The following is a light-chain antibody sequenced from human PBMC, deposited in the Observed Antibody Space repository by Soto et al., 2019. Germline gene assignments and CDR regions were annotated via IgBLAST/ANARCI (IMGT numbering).Light chain of an antibody. CDR1: QSVSSN. CDR2: GAS. V-gene: IGKV3-15*01. J-gene: IGKJ5*01. CDR3: QPDYNWPSIT. Sequence: IVMSQSPATLAVSTGERATLSCRASQSVSSNLAWYQQKPGQAPRLLIYGASTRATGIPARFSGSGSGTEFTLTISSLQSEDFGVYYCQPDYNWPSITFGQGTRLEIK.